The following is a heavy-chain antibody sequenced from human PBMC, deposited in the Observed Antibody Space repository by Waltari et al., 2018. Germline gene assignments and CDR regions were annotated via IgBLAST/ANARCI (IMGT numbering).Heavy chain of an antibody. CDR3: ARTPNYYDSSGYYYDWFDP. J-gene: IGHJ5*02. CDR2: IAWDDDK. Sequence: QVTLKESGPALVKPTQTLTLTCTFSGFSLSTSGMRVSWIRQPPGKALEWLARIAWDDDKFYSTSLKTRLTISKDTSKNQVVLTMTNMDPVDTATYYCARTPNYYDSSGYYYDWFDPWGQGTLVTVSS. CDR1: GFSLSTSGMR. D-gene: IGHD3-22*01. V-gene: IGHV2-70*04.